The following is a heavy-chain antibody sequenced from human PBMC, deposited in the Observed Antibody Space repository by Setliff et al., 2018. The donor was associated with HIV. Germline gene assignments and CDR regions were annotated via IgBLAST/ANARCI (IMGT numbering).Heavy chain of an antibody. CDR2: MHHSGSN. J-gene: IGHJ4*02. V-gene: IGHV4-4*02. Sequence: SQTLSLTCAVSGGSISSNHWWSWVRQPPGKGLEWIGEMHHSGSNNYNSSLTSRVIISVDKSNNLFFLNLTSVTAADTAVYYCARGDPLRFLDYWGQGTLVTVSS. CDR3: ARGDPLRFLDY. D-gene: IGHD3-10*01. CDR1: GGSISSNHW.